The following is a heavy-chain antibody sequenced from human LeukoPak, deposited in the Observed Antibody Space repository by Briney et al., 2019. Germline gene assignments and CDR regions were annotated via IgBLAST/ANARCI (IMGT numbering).Heavy chain of an antibody. Sequence: PSETLSLTCAVYGGSFSGYYWSWIRQPPGKGLEWIGYIYYSGSTNYNPSLKSRVTISVDTSKNQFSLKLSSVTAADTAVYYCARTNYYGSGSYFPYSGYYYYYMDVWGKGTTVTISS. CDR3: ARTNYYGSGSYFPYSGYYYYYMDV. CDR1: GGSFSGYY. V-gene: IGHV4-59*01. D-gene: IGHD3-10*01. J-gene: IGHJ6*03. CDR2: IYYSGST.